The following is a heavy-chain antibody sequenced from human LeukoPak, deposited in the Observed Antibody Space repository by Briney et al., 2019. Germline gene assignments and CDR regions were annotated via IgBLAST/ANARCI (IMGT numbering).Heavy chain of an antibody. CDR1: GGSISSGGYY. CDR2: IYYSGST. V-gene: IGHV4-31*03. J-gene: IGHJ4*02. CDR3: AREIRIVGATTGYFDY. D-gene: IGHD1-26*01. Sequence: SQTLSLTCTVSGGSISSGGYYWSWIRQHPGKSLEWIGYIYYSGSTYYNPSLKSRVTISVDTSKNQFSLKLSSVTAADTAVYYCAREIRIVGATTGYFDYWGQGTLVTVSS.